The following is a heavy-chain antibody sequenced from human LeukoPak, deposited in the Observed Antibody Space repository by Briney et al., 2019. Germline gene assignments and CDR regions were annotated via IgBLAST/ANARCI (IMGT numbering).Heavy chain of an antibody. CDR1: GFTFSSYA. CDR3: AKFERWLQWNPFDY. CDR2: ISGSGDST. J-gene: IGHJ4*02. Sequence: GGSLRLSCAASGFTFSSYAMSWVRQAPGKGLEWVSAISGSGDSTYYADSVKGRFTISRDNSKNTLYLQMTSLRAEDTAVYYCAKFERWLQWNPFDYWGQGTLVTVSS. V-gene: IGHV3-23*01. D-gene: IGHD5-24*01.